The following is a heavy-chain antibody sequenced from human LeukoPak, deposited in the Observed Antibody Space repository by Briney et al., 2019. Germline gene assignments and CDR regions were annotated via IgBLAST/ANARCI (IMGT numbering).Heavy chain of an antibody. D-gene: IGHD6-13*01. CDR2: IYYSGST. V-gene: IGHV4-39*07. J-gene: IGHJ4*02. CDR1: GGSISSSSYY. CDR3: ARCLIAAAGIPYYFDY. Sequence: SETLSLTCTVSGGSISSSSYYWAWIRQPPGKGLEWIGSIYYSGSTYYNPSLKSRVTISVDTSKNQFSLKLSSVTAADTAVYYCARCLIAAAGIPYYFDYWGQGTLVTVSS.